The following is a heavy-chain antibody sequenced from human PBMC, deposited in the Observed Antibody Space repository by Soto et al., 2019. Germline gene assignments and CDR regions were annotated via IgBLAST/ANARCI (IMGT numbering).Heavy chain of an antibody. Sequence: QITLKESGPTPVKPTQTLRLTCTFSGFSLSTSGVSVGWIRQPPGKALEWLALIYWDADKRYSPSLKSRLTITKETSKNQVVLTMTNMDPVDTATYYCAHSGRVLSPFDSWGQGTLVTVSS. J-gene: IGHJ4*02. V-gene: IGHV2-5*02. CDR3: AHSGRVLSPFDS. CDR2: IYWDADK. D-gene: IGHD2-15*01. CDR1: GFSLSTSGVS.